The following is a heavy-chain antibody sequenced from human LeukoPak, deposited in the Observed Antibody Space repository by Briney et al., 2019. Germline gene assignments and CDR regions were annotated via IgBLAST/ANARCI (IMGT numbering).Heavy chain of an antibody. J-gene: IGHJ4*02. CDR2: ISAYNGNT. CDR3: ARGGGRVVRGVTPFDY. Sequence: ASVKVSCKASGYTFTSYGISWVRQAPGQGLEWMGRISAYNGNTNYAQKLQGRVTMTTDTSTSTAYMELSSLRSEDTAVYYCARGGGRVVRGVTPFDYWGQGTLVTVSS. D-gene: IGHD3-10*01. V-gene: IGHV1-18*01. CDR1: GYTFTSYG.